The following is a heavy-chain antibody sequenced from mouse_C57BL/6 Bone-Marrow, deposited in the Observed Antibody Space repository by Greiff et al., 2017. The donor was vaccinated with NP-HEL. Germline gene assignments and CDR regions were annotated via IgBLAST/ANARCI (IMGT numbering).Heavy chain of an antibody. J-gene: IGHJ2*01. CDR2: IYPRSGNT. V-gene: IGHV1-81*01. CDR1: GYTFTSYG. D-gene: IGHD3-3*01. CDR3: AKAKSWGDDY. Sequence: QVQLKESGAELARPGASVKLSCKASGYTFTSYGISWVKQRTGQGLEWIGEIYPRSGNTYYNEKFKGKATLTADKSSSTAYMELRSLTSEDSAVYFCAKAKSWGDDYWGQGTTLTVSS.